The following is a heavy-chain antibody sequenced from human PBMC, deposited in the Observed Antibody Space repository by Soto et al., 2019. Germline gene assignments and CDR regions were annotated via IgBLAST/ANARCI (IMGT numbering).Heavy chain of an antibody. V-gene: IGHV4-59*01. Sequence: PSETLSLTCTVSGCSITLYYWNWIRRSPGKGLEWIGYMYSSGSTNYRSSLKSRVTISGDTSKNQFSLRLRSVTAADTAVYFCARSTGYGDSYFDYWGQGALVTVS. CDR1: GCSITLYY. CDR2: MYSSGST. D-gene: IGHD4-17*01. CDR3: ARSTGYGDSYFDY. J-gene: IGHJ4*02.